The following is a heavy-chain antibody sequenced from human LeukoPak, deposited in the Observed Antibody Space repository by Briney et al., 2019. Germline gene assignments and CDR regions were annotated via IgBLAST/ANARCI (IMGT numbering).Heavy chain of an antibody. D-gene: IGHD6-13*01. Sequence: GRSLRLSCAASGFTFSSYGMHWVRQAPGKGLEWVAVIWYDGSNKYYADSVKGRFTISRDNSKNTLYLQMNSLRAEDTAVYYCARPSTSLGIAAAGTGLSAFDIWGQGTMVTVSS. CDR2: IWYDGSNK. V-gene: IGHV3-33*01. CDR1: GFTFSSYG. CDR3: ARPSTSLGIAAAGTGLSAFDI. J-gene: IGHJ3*02.